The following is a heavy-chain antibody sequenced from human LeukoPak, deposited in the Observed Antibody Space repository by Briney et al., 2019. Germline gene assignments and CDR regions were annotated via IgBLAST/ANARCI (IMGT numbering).Heavy chain of an antibody. D-gene: IGHD6-19*01. Sequence: ASVKVSCKASGYTFTGYYMHWVRQAPGQGPEWMGWINPNSGGTNYAQKFQGRVTMTRDTSISTAYMELSRLRSDDTAVYYCARGLSGWYPYNWFDPWGQGTLVTVSS. V-gene: IGHV1-2*02. CDR3: ARGLSGWYPYNWFDP. CDR1: GYTFTGYY. CDR2: INPNSGGT. J-gene: IGHJ5*02.